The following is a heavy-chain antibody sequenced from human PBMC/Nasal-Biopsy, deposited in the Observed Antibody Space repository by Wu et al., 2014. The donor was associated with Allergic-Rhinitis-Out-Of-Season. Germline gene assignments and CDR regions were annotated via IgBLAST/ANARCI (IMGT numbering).Heavy chain of an antibody. J-gene: IGHJ4*02. CDR2: IWYDGSNK. CDR3: AREFRVDYYDSSGYPN. D-gene: IGHD3-22*01. CDR1: GFTFSSYA. V-gene: IGHV3-33*08. Sequence: LRLSCAASGFTFSSYAMHWVRQAPGKGLEWVAVIWYDGSNKYYADSVKGRFTISRDNAKNTLYLQMNSLRAEDTAVYYCAREFRVDYYDSSGYPNWGQGTLVTVSS.